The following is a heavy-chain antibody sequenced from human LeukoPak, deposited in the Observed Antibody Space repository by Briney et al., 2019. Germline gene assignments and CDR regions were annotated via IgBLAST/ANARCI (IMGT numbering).Heavy chain of an antibody. V-gene: IGHV1-18*01. CDR3: ARTTRIVGGTPPGD. CDR1: GFTFTSYG. J-gene: IGHJ4*02. CDR2: ISAYNGNT. D-gene: IGHD1-26*01. Sequence: GGSLRLSCAASGFTFTSYGISWVRQAPGQGLEWMGWISAYNGNTNYAQKLQGRVTMTTDTSTSTAYMELRSLRSDDTAVYYCARTTRIVGGTPPGDWGQGTLVTVSS.